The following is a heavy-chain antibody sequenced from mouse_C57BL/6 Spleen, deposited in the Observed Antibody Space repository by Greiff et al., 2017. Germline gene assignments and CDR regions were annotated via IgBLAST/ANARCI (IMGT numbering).Heavy chain of an antibody. J-gene: IGHJ2*01. V-gene: IGHV5-17*01. CDR1: GFTFSDYG. Sequence: EVKLVESGGGLVKPGGSLKLSCAASGFTFSDYGMHWVRQAPEKGLEWVAYISSGSSTIYYADTVKGRFTISRDNAKNTLFLQMTSLRSEDTAMYYCARREGYYGTLDYWGQGTTLTVSS. CDR2: ISSGSSTI. CDR3: ARREGYYGTLDY. D-gene: IGHD2-1*01.